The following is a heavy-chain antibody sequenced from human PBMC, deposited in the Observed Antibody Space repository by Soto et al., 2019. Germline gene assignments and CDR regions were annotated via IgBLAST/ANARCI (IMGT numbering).Heavy chain of an antibody. V-gene: IGHV3-13*04. CDR1: GFTFSSYD. CDR2: IGTAGDT. CDR3: ARGYYYDSSGYSPPGY. J-gene: IGHJ4*02. Sequence: EVQLVESGGGLVQPGGSLRLSCAASGFTFSSYDMHWVRQATGKGLEWVSAIGTAGDTYYPGSVNGRFTISRENAKNSLYLQMNSLRAGDTAVYYCARGYYYDSSGYSPPGYWGQGTLVTVSS. D-gene: IGHD3-22*01.